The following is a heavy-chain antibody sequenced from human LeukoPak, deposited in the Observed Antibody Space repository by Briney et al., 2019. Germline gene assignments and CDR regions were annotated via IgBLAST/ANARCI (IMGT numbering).Heavy chain of an antibody. CDR1: GFTFSSYA. J-gene: IGHJ4*02. V-gene: IGHV3-23*01. CDR2: ITGSGGNT. CDR3: AKAMAVVYSYRKQDY. D-gene: IGHD5-18*01. Sequence: GGSLRLSCAASGFTFSSYAMNWVRQAPGKGLEWVSAITGSGGNTYYADSVKGRFTISRDNSKNTLYLQMNSLRAEDTAVYYCAKAMAVVYSYRKQDYWGQGTLVTVSS.